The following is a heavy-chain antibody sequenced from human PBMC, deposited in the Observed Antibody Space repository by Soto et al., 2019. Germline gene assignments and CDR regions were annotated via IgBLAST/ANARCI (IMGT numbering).Heavy chain of an antibody. Sequence: ASVKVSCKASGYTFTSYAMHWVRQAPGQRLEWMGWINAGNGNTKYSQKFQGRVTITRDTSASTAYMELSSLRSEDTAVYYCARDSDFWSGRYGGWLDPWGQGTLVTVSS. D-gene: IGHD3-3*01. CDR3: ARDSDFWSGRYGGWLDP. CDR2: INAGNGNT. J-gene: IGHJ5*02. CDR1: GYTFTSYA. V-gene: IGHV1-3*01.